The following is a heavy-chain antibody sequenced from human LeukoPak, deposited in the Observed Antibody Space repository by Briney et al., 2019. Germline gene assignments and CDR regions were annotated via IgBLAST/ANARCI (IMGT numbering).Heavy chain of an antibody. Sequence: PSETLSLTCAVYGGSFSGYYWSWIRQPPGKGLEWIGEINHSGSTNYNPSLKSRVTISVDTSKNQFSLKLSSVTAADTAVYYCARHLGRDYSPWDYYYMDVWGKGTTVTVSS. CDR1: GGSFSGYY. CDR2: INHSGST. CDR3: ARHLGRDYSPWDYYYMDV. D-gene: IGHD3-16*01. J-gene: IGHJ6*03. V-gene: IGHV4-34*01.